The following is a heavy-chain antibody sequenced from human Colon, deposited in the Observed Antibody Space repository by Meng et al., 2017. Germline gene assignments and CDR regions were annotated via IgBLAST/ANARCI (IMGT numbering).Heavy chain of an antibody. Sequence: GESLKISCAASRFSFSVYAMNWVRQAPGKGLEWVSAISGSGDRAYYADSVKGRFTISRDNYKNTLYLQMNSLRVEDTAVYYCAKSWYDNGDYVRFSDCWGQGTLVTVSS. J-gene: IGHJ4*02. CDR1: RFSFSVYA. V-gene: IGHV3-23*01. CDR2: ISGSGDRA. D-gene: IGHD4-17*01. CDR3: AKSWYDNGDYVRFSDC.